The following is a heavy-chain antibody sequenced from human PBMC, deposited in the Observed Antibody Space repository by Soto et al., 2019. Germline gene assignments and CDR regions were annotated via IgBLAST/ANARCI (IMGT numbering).Heavy chain of an antibody. D-gene: IGHD3-3*01. J-gene: IGHJ5*02. Sequence: SETLSLTCTVSGGSISSYYWSWIRQPPGKGLEWIGYIYYSGSTNYNPSLKSRVTISVDTSKNQFSLKLSSVTAADTAVYYCASTQTYYDFWSGYYTWFDPWGQGTLVTVSS. CDR2: IYYSGST. CDR3: ASTQTYYDFWSGYYTWFDP. CDR1: GGSISSYY. V-gene: IGHV4-59*01.